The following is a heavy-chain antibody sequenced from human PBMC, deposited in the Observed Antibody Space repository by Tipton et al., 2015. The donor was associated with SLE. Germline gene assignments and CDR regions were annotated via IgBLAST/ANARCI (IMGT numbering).Heavy chain of an antibody. CDR1: GFTFSITA. CDR3: ARDGRGDYYYYYMDV. J-gene: IGHJ6*03. D-gene: IGHD3-10*01. Sequence: SLRLSCEASGFTFSITAMHWVRQAPGKGLEYVSSISNDGERIYYADSVKGRFSISRDNSRNTLYLQMGSLRTEDMAVYYCARDGRGDYYYYYMDVWGKGTTVSVSS. V-gene: IGHV3-64*02. CDR2: ISNDGERI.